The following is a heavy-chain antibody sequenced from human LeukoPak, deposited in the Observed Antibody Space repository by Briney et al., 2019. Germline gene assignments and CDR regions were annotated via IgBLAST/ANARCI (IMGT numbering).Heavy chain of an antibody. CDR3: ASPALDDAFDN. Sequence: SVKVSFKASGYPFTGYYMHWVRPAPGQGLEWMGWINPNSGGTNYAQKFQGRVTMTRDTSISTAYMELSRLRSDDTAVYYCASPALDDAFDNWGQGTMVTVSS. J-gene: IGHJ3*02. CDR2: INPNSGGT. D-gene: IGHD1-1*01. CDR1: GYPFTGYY. V-gene: IGHV1-2*02.